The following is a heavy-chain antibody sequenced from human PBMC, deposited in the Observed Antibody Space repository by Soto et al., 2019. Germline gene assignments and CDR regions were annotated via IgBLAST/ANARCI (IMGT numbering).Heavy chain of an antibody. CDR3: VRAVASAGAF. CDR2: IKQDGSEI. Sequence: PGGSLRLSCAASGFSLSNYWMNWVRQAPGKGLEWVANIKQDGSEIYYVDSVKGRFTISRDNAKNSVYLQMNSLRIEDTAVYYCVRAVASAGAFWGQGTPVTVS. J-gene: IGHJ4*02. D-gene: IGHD2-8*02. V-gene: IGHV3-7*01. CDR1: GFSLSNYW.